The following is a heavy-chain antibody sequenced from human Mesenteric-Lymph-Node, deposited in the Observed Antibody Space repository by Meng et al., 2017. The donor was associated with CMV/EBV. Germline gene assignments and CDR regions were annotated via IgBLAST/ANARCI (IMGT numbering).Heavy chain of an antibody. Sequence: QVQLPQSGAGLLKPSETLYVTCAVYGGSFSGYDWNWIRQSPEKGLEWIGEINHSGSTTYNPSFTSRIIISADTSTNQISLNMSSVTAADTAVYYCARGSSYDILTGYFDYWGQGALVTVSS. CDR3: ARGSSYDILTGYFDY. CDR1: GGSFSGYD. V-gene: IGHV4-34*01. D-gene: IGHD3-9*01. J-gene: IGHJ4*02. CDR2: INHSGST.